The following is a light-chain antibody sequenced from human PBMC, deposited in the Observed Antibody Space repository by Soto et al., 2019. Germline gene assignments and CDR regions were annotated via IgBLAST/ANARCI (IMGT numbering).Light chain of an antibody. V-gene: IGLV2-14*01. J-gene: IGLJ1*01. CDR1: SSDVGGYTY. Sequence: QSALTQPASVSGSPGQSITISCAGTSSDVGGYTYVSWYQQHPGKAPKLMIYDVSNRPSGVSNRFSGSKSGNTAYLTISGLQAEDEDDYYCTSYTSSSTPYVFGGGTKLTVL. CDR3: TSYTSSSTPYV. CDR2: DVS.